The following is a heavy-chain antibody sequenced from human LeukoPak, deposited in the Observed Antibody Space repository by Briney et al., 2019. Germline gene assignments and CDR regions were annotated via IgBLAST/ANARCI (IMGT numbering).Heavy chain of an antibody. Sequence: SETLSLTCTASGGSISSSSYYWGWIRQPPGKGLEWIGSIYYSGSTYYNPSLKSRVTISVDTSKNQFSLKLSSVTAADTAVYYCARLRITMIVVVTYPWGQGTLVTVSS. J-gene: IGHJ5*02. V-gene: IGHV4-39*01. CDR3: ARLRITMIVVVTYP. CDR1: GGSISSSSYY. D-gene: IGHD3-22*01. CDR2: IYYSGST.